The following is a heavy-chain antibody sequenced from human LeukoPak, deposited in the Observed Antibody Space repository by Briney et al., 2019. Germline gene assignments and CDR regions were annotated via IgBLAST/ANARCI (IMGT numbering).Heavy chain of an antibody. Sequence: GGSLRLSCTASGFNFNVKYMSWVRQAPGKGLEWVSVIFSGGSSFYADSVKGRFSISRDNSKNTLFLQMNSLRTDDTAVYYCARGVENSRAWYSDTWGQGTVVTVSS. CDR1: GFNFNVKY. J-gene: IGHJ5*02. V-gene: IGHV3-53*01. D-gene: IGHD6-19*01. CDR3: ARGVENSRAWYSDT. CDR2: IFSGGSS.